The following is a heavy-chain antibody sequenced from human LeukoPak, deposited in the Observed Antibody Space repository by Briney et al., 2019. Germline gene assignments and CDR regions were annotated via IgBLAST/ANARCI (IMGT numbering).Heavy chain of an antibody. CDR3: ARDSASLWFGELSGWFAP. CDR2: ISSSSSYI. CDR1: GFTFSSYS. V-gene: IGHV3-21*01. J-gene: IGHJ5*02. D-gene: IGHD3-10*01. Sequence: PGGSLRLSCAASGFTFSSYSMNWVRQAPGKGLEWVSSISSSSSYIYYADSAKGRFTISRDNAKYSLYLQMNSLGAEDTAVYYCARDSASLWFGELSGWFAPWGQGTLVTVSS.